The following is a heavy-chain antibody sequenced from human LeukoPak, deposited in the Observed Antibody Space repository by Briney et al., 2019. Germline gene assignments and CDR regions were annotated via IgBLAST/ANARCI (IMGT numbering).Heavy chain of an antibody. CDR2: IYYSGTT. D-gene: IGHD1-14*01. Sequence: SETLSLTCTVYGGSISNYYWNWIRQPPGKGLEWIGYIYYSGTTKYNPSLQSRVNISVDTSKNQFSLKLTSVTAADTAVYYCAYKRNRIIDTFYIWGQGTMVTVSS. CDR1: GGSISNYY. J-gene: IGHJ3*02. CDR3: AYKRNRIIDTFYI. V-gene: IGHV4-59*08.